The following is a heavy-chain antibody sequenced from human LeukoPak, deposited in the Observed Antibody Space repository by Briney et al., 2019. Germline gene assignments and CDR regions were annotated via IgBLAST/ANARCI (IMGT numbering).Heavy chain of an antibody. CDR3: AEDRTTLFGGSGSYSYYFDY. CDR2: ISGSGGST. J-gene: IGHJ4*02. CDR1: GFTFSSYA. Sequence: GGSLRLSCAASGFTFSSYAMSWVRQAPGKGLEWVSAISGSGGSTYYADSVKGRFTISRDNSKNTLYLQMNSLRAEDTAVYYWAEDRTTLFGGSGSYSYYFDYWGQGTLVTVSS. V-gene: IGHV3-23*01. D-gene: IGHD3-10*01.